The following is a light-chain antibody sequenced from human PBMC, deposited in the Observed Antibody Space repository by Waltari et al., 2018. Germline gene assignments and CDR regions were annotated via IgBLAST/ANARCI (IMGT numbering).Light chain of an antibody. CDR1: SSDVGGYKY. J-gene: IGLJ1*01. CDR3: CSYAGSYTYV. V-gene: IGLV2-11*01. Sequence: QSALTQPRSVSGSPGQSVTISCTGTSSDVGGYKYGSWYQQHPGKAPKLMIYDVRKRPSGVPDRFSGSKSGNTASLTISGLQAEDEADYYCCSYAGSYTYVFGTGTKVTVL. CDR2: DVR.